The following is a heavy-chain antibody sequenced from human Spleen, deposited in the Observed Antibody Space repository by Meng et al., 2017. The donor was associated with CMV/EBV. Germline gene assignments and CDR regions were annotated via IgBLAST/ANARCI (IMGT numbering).Heavy chain of an antibody. CDR3: AAQYCTNGVCYPFGY. Sequence: ESLKISCAASGFTFSSYAMSWVRQAPGKGLEWVSAISGSGGSTYYADSVKGRFTISRDNSKNTLYLQMNSLRAEDTAVYYCAAQYCTNGVCYPFGYWGQGTLVTVSS. V-gene: IGHV3-23*01. J-gene: IGHJ4*02. CDR2: ISGSGGST. D-gene: IGHD2-8*01. CDR1: GFTFSSYA.